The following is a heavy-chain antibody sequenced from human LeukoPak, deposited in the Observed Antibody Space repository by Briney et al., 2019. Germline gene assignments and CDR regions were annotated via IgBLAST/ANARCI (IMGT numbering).Heavy chain of an antibody. V-gene: IGHV4-39*01. CDR1: GGSISSSSYY. CDR2: IYYSGST. Sequence: SETLSLTCTVSGGSISSSSYYWGWIRQPPGKGLEWIGSIYYSGSTYYNPSLKSRVTISVDTSKNQFSLKLSSVTAADTAVYYCASQLRITMIVDDYWGQGTLVTVSS. CDR3: ASQLRITMIVDDY. J-gene: IGHJ4*02. D-gene: IGHD3-22*01.